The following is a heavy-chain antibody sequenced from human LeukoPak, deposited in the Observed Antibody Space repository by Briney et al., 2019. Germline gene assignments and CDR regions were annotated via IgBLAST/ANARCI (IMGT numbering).Heavy chain of an antibody. Sequence: AAVKVSCKASGYTFTGYYMHWVRQAPGQGLEWMGWINPNSGGTNYAQKFQDRVTMTRDTSISTAYMELSRLRSDDTAVYYCARDPTQTYYYDSSGYHDAFDIWGQGTMVTVSS. D-gene: IGHD3-22*01. J-gene: IGHJ3*02. CDR1: GYTFTGYY. CDR3: ARDPTQTYYYDSSGYHDAFDI. V-gene: IGHV1-2*02. CDR2: INPNSGGT.